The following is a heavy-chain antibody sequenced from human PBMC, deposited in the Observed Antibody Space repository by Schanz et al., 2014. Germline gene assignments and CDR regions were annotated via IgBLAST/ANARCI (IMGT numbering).Heavy chain of an antibody. CDR2: MQPDSGKT. CDR1: GYTFSNDD. D-gene: IGHD6-25*01. V-gene: IGHV1-8*01. J-gene: IGHJ5*02. CDR3: ARGQRRTIGRPFGP. Sequence: QVQLVQSGAELRKPGTSVKVSCKTSGYTFSNDDINWVRQAIGQGPEWMGWMQPDSGKTHYAEKCQGRVAMTSAVAISTADMELSSLASEDTAVYYYARGQRRTIGRPFGPWGQGTLVTVSS.